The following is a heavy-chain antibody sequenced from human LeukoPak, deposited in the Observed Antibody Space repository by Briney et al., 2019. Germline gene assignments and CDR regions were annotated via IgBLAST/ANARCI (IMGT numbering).Heavy chain of an antibody. J-gene: IGHJ5*02. CDR1: GFTFSSYW. V-gene: IGHV3-23*01. D-gene: IGHD5-24*01. CDR2: ISGNGGST. CDR3: AKRPTNRPNWFDP. Sequence: GGSLRLSCAASGFTFSSYWMSWVRQAPGKGLEWVSAISGNGGSTNYADSVKGRFTISRDNSKNTLYLQMNSLRAEDTAVYYCAKRPTNRPNWFDPWGQGTLVTVSS.